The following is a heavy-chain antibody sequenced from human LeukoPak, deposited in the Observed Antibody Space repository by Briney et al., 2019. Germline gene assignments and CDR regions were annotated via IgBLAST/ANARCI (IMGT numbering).Heavy chain of an antibody. CDR2: IKEDGSEK. CDR3: ARGVGRFDP. CDR1: GFSFTSHW. D-gene: IGHD3/OR15-3a*01. J-gene: IGHJ5*02. V-gene: IGHV3-7*01. Sequence: PGGSLRRSCAGSGFSFTSHWMSWVRQAPAKGLEWVANIKEDGSEKYYVDSVKGRFTISRDNAKNSLSLQMNSLRAEDTAVYYCARGVGRFDPWGQGTLVTVSS.